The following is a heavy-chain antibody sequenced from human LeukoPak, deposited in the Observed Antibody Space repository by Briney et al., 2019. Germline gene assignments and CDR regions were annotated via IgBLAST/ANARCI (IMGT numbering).Heavy chain of an antibody. CDR1: GFTFTNAY. CDR2: IKPDGSET. V-gene: IGHV3-7*04. Sequence: GGSLRLSCGASGFTFTNAYMSWVRQAPGKGLEWVANIKPDGSETWYVDSVQGRFTVSRDNAKNSLYLQINSLRVEDTAVYYCARDHILCGRSCDYSCAQGTVVTVSS. CDR3: ARDHILCGRSCDYS. D-gene: IGHD6-13*01. J-gene: IGHJ5*02.